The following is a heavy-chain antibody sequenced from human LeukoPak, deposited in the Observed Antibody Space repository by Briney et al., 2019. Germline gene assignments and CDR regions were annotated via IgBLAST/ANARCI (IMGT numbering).Heavy chain of an antibody. J-gene: IGHJ4*02. Sequence: GGSLRLSCAASGFTFSSYGMHWVRQAPGKGLEWVAAIAFDDTDRYYIDSVKGRFTISRDDSKNTLYLHMTSLRAEDTAVYYCTNSDDYGDYWGQGTLVTVSS. V-gene: IGHV3-30*19. CDR1: GFTFSSYG. CDR3: TNSDDYGDY. CDR2: IAFDDTDR.